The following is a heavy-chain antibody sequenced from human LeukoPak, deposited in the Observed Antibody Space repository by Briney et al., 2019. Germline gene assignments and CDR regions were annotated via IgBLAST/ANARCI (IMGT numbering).Heavy chain of an antibody. D-gene: IGHD6-13*01. J-gene: IGHJ4*02. V-gene: IGHV4-31*03. CDR3: ARAYSSSWYFDY. CDR1: GGSISSGGYY. Sequence: SQTLSLTCTVSGGSISSGGYYWSWIRQHPGKGLEWIGYIYYSGSTYYNPSLKSRVTISVDTSKNQFSLKLSSVTAADTAVYYCARAYSSSWYFDYWGQGTLDTVSS. CDR2: IYYSGST.